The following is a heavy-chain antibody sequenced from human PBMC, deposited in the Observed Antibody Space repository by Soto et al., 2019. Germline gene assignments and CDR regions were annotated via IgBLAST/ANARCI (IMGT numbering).Heavy chain of an antibody. V-gene: IGHV3-30-3*01. Sequence: QVQLVESGGGVVQPGRSLRLSCAASGFTFSSYAMHWVRQAPGKGLEWVAVISYDGSNKYYADSVKGRFTISRDNSKNTLYLQMNSLRAEDKAVYYCARYLRFLDYWGQGTLVTVSS. D-gene: IGHD3-3*01. CDR1: GFTFSSYA. J-gene: IGHJ4*02. CDR2: ISYDGSNK. CDR3: ARYLRFLDY.